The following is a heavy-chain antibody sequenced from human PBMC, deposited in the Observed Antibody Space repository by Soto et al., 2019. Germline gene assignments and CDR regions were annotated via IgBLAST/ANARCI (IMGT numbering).Heavy chain of an antibody. V-gene: IGHV1-8*01. D-gene: IGHD4-17*01. CDR3: ARISNPSKVYGDYVY. J-gene: IGHJ4*02. Sequence: QVQLVQSGAEVKKPGASVKVSCKASGYTFTSYDINWVRQATRQGLEWMGWMNPNSGNTGYAQKFQGRVTMTRNTSISTAYMELSSLRSEDTAVYYCARISNPSKVYGDYVYWGQGTLVTVSS. CDR1: GYTFTSYD. CDR2: MNPNSGNT.